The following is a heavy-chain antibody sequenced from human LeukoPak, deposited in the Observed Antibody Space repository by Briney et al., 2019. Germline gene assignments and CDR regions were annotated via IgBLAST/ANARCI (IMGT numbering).Heavy chain of an antibody. CDR3: ARSRREYTYGKHDY. Sequence: PGGSLRLSCAASGFTFSDYSMNWVRQAPGKGLEWVSSIGSSGSYIYYADSVKGRFTISRDNAKNSLCLQMNSLRAEDTVVYFRARSRREYTYGKHDYWGQGTLVTVSS. CDR2: IGSSGSYI. CDR1: GFTFSDYS. D-gene: IGHD5-18*01. J-gene: IGHJ4*02. V-gene: IGHV3-21*01.